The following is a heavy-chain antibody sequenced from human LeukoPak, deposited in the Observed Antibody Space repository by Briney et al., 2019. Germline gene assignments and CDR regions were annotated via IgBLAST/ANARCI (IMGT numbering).Heavy chain of an antibody. D-gene: IGHD5-12*01. CDR1: GDSVSSNSAA. CDR3: ARESRGYSGYDLLVFDP. V-gene: IGHV6-1*01. J-gene: IGHJ5*02. CDR2: TYYRSKWYN. Sequence: SQTLSLTCAISGDSVSSNSAAWTWIRQSPSRGLEWLGRTYYRSKWYNDYAVSVKSRITINPDTSKNQFSLQLNSVTPEDTAVYYCARESRGYSGYDLLVFDPWGQGTLVSVSS.